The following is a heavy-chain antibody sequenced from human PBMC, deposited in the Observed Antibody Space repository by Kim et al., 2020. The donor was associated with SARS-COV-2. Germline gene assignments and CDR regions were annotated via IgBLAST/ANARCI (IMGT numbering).Heavy chain of an antibody. V-gene: IGHV4-31*03. D-gene: IGHD3-22*01. CDR1: GGSISSGGYY. Sequence: SETLSLTCTVSGGSISSGGYYWSWIRQHPGKGLEWIGYIYYSGSTYYNPSLKSRVTISVDTSKNQFSLKLSSVTAADTAVYYCARGVLETMIVDVDWYFDLWGRGTLVTVSS. CDR3: ARGVLETMIVDVDWYFDL. CDR2: IYYSGST. J-gene: IGHJ2*01.